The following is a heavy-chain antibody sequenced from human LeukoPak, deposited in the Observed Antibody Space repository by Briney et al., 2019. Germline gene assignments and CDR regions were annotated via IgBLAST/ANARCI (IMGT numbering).Heavy chain of an antibody. CDR3: AKVGGMPYGDYVGWFDP. J-gene: IGHJ5*02. D-gene: IGHD4-17*01. V-gene: IGHV3-43*02. Sequence: PGGSLRLSCAASGFAFDDYAMHWVRQAPGKGLEWVSLISGDGGSTYYADSVRGRFTISRDNSKNSLHLQMNSLRTEDTALYYCAKVGGMPYGDYVGWFDPWGQGTLVTVSS. CDR2: ISGDGGST. CDR1: GFAFDDYA.